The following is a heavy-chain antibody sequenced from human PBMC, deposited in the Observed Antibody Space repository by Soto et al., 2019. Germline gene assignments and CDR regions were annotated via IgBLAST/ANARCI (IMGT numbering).Heavy chain of an antibody. CDR3: ARYGGNSDMDYYYGMDV. D-gene: IGHD2-21*02. V-gene: IGHV5-51*01. CDR1: GNNFSNLW. J-gene: IGHJ6*02. Sequence: GESLKISCKGSGNNFSNLWIAWLRQMSGKGPEWMGIIYLGDSVTRYSPSFQGQVTISADMSISTAYLQWSSLQASDTAMYYCARYGGNSDMDYYYGMDVWGQGTTVTVSS. CDR2: IYLGDSVT.